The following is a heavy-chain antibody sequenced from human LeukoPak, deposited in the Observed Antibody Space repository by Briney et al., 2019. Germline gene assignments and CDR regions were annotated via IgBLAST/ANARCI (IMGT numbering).Heavy chain of an antibody. CDR2: ISYDGTNK. Sequence: GGSLRLSCAASGFIFSNYDIHWVRQAPGKGLEWVAVISYDGTNKYYADSVKGRFTISRDNSKNTLYLQMNSLRVEDTAVYYCASSGSYRFDYWGQGTLVTVSS. D-gene: IGHD1-26*01. CDR3: ASSGSYRFDY. CDR1: GFIFSNYD. J-gene: IGHJ4*02. V-gene: IGHV3-30*03.